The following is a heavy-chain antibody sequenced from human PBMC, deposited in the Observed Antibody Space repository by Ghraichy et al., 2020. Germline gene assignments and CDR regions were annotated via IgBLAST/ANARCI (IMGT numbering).Heavy chain of an antibody. CDR1: GYTFTSYG. J-gene: IGHJ4*02. CDR3: ARHYYYDSSAYSDY. D-gene: IGHD3-22*01. Sequence: ASVKVSCKASGYTFTSYGVTWVRQAPGQGLEWMGWISAYKRNTNYPQKLQGRVTMTTDTSTSTAYMELRGLRSDDTAVYYCARHYYYDSSAYSDYWGQGTLVTVSS. CDR2: ISAYKRNT. V-gene: IGHV1-18*01.